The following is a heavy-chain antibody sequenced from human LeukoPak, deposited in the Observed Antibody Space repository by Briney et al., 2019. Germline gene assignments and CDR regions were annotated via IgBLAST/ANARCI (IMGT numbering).Heavy chain of an antibody. J-gene: IGHJ4*02. CDR3: ARVRRWYTYYFDY. CDR2: IYHSGST. CDR1: GGSISSGGYS. V-gene: IGHV4-30-2*01. D-gene: IGHD4-23*01. Sequence: SETLSLTCAVSGGSISSGGYSWSWIRQPPGKGLEWIGYIYHSGSTYYNPSLKSRVTISVDTSKNQFSLKLSSVTAADTAVYYCARVRRWYTYYFDYWGQGTLVTVSS.